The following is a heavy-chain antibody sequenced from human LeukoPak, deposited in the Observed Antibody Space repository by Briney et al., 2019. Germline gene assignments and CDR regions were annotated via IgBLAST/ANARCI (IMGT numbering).Heavy chain of an antibody. CDR1: GGSISSGSYY. V-gene: IGHV4-61*02. CDR2: IYTSGST. J-gene: IGHJ6*03. CDR3: ARDLGGSYHYYYYMDV. Sequence: PSETLSLTCTVSGGSISSGSYYWSWIRQPAGKGLEWIGRIYTSGSTNYNPSLKSRVTISVDTSKNQFSLKLSSVTAADTAVYYCARDLGGSYHYYYYMDVWGKGTTVTISS. D-gene: IGHD1-26*01.